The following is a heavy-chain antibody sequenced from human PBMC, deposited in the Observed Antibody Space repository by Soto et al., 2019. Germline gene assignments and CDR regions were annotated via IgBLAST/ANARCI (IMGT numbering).Heavy chain of an antibody. D-gene: IGHD3-3*01. CDR2: ISAYNGNT. J-gene: IGHJ4*02. Sequence: QVQLVQSGAEVKKPGASVKVSCKASGYTFTSYGISWVRQAPGQGLEWMGWISAYNGNTNYAQKLQGRVTMTTDTSTSTAYMELRSLRSDDTAVYYCAREKGSLELLLYSPYYFDYWGQGTLVTVSS. V-gene: IGHV1-18*01. CDR3: AREKGSLELLLYSPYYFDY. CDR1: GYTFTSYG.